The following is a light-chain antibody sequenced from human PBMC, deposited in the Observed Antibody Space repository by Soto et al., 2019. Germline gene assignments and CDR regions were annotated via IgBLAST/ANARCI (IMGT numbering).Light chain of an antibody. CDR1: SSNIGVNT. V-gene: IGLV1-44*01. J-gene: IGLJ3*02. Sequence: QAVVTQPPSASATPGQRVTISCSGSSSNIGVNTVQWYQQLPGTAPKLLIYSNHRRPSGVPDRFSGSKSGTAASLAISGLHSEDEGDYYCAAWDDSLNGRLFGGGTKLTVL. CDR3: AAWDDSLNGRL. CDR2: SNH.